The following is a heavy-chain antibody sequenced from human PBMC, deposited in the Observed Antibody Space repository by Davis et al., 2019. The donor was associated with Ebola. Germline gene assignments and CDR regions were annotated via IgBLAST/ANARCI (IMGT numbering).Heavy chain of an antibody. Sequence: ESPKTSCAASGFTFSGSSMHRVRQASGKGLEWVGRIRSKANTYVTPYAPSVKGRFTIPRDDSKNTAYLKMNSLETEDTAVYYCTSSNGGIADYWGQGTLVTVSS. CDR3: TSSNGGIADY. D-gene: IGHD2-8*01. J-gene: IGHJ4*02. CDR2: IRSKANTYVT. CDR1: GFTFSGSS. V-gene: IGHV3-73*01.